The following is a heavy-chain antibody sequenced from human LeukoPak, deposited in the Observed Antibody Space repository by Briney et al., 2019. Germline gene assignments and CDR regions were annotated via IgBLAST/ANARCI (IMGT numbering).Heavy chain of an antibody. J-gene: IGHJ4*02. Sequence: GGSLRLSCAASGFTFDDYGMSWVRQAPGKGLEWVSGINWNGGSTGYADSVKGRFTISRDNAKNSLYLQMNSLRAEDTALYHCARGGSMIVESLPFDYWGQGTLVTVSS. D-gene: IGHD3-22*01. CDR2: INWNGGST. V-gene: IGHV3-20*01. CDR1: GFTFDDYG. CDR3: ARGGSMIVESLPFDY.